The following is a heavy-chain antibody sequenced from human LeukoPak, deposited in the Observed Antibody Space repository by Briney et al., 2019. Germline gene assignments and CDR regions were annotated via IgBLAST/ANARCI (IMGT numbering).Heavy chain of an antibody. Sequence: ASVKVSCKASGYSFSDSYIHWVRQAPAQGLELLGRINLKSGGTTYAQKFQGRVAMTRDTSINTAYMELSRLTSDDTAVFYCAKEQDSAGYRTADNWGQGTLVTVSS. D-gene: IGHD6-13*01. CDR1: GYSFSDSY. CDR3: AKEQDSAGYRTADN. V-gene: IGHV1-2*06. J-gene: IGHJ4*02. CDR2: INLKSGGT.